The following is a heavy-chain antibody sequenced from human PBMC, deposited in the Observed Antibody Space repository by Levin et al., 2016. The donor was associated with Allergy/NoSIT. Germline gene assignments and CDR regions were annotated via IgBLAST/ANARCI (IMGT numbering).Heavy chain of an antibody. Sequence: ASVKVSCKASGYTFTSYVIHWVRQAPGQRLEWMGWINAGNGDIKHSQKFVGRVTTTRDTAASTAYMDLKSLRAEDTAIYYCATCYDSNGCGGPARNYYGMDVWGQGTTVTVSS. D-gene: IGHD3-22*01. J-gene: IGHJ6*02. CDR3: ATCYDSNGCGGPARNYYGMDV. CDR2: INAGNGDI. V-gene: IGHV1-3*01. CDR1: GYTFTSYV.